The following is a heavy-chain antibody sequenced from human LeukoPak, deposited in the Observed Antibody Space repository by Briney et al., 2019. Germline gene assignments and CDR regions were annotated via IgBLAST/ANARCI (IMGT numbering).Heavy chain of an antibody. J-gene: IGHJ2*01. D-gene: IGHD6-19*01. V-gene: IGHV4-59*08. Sequence: SETLSLTCTVSGGSISSYYWSWIRQPPGKGLEWIGYIYYSGSTNYNPSLKSRVTISVDTSKNQFSLKLSSVTAADTAVYHCAREAVAGASFDLWGRGTLVTVSS. CDR1: GGSISSYY. CDR3: AREAVAGASFDL. CDR2: IYYSGST.